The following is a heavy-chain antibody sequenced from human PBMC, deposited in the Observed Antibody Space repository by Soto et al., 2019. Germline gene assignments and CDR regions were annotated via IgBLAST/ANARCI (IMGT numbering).Heavy chain of an antibody. CDR2: IYYSGDT. V-gene: IGHV4-39*01. Sequence: PETLSLTCTVSGGSISSDSFYWSWIRQPPGKGLEWIGIIYYSGDTYYNPSLAGRLTMSVDTSNQFSLTLRSVTAADTALYYCARNQPQRYCSGGTCRPAYGMDVWGQGTTVTVSS. CDR3: ARNQPQRYCSGGTCRPAYGMDV. CDR1: GGSISSDSFY. J-gene: IGHJ6*02. D-gene: IGHD2-15*01.